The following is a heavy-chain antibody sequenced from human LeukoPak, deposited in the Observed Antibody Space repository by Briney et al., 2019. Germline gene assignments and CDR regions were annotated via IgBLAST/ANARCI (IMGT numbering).Heavy chain of an antibody. V-gene: IGHV3-74*01. J-gene: IGHJ5*02. CDR1: GLTLSSYW. CDR3: ARSVGTTTHRFDP. CDR2: INSDGSST. D-gene: IGHD1-26*01. Sequence: GGSLRLSCAASGLTLSSYWMHWVRQAPGKGLVWVSRINSDGSSTNYADSVKGRFTISRDNAKNTLYLQMNSLRAEDTAVYYCARSVGTTTHRFDPWGQGTLVTVSS.